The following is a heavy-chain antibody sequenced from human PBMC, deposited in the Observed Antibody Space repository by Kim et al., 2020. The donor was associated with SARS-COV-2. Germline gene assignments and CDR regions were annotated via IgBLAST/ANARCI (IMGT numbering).Heavy chain of an antibody. V-gene: IGHV4-4*02. CDR3: ARVPRLPGDLPFDY. Sequence: NPPLKSRVPISVDKSKNQFSLKLSSVTAADTAVYYWARVPRLPGDLPFDYWGQGTLVTVSS. J-gene: IGHJ4*02. D-gene: IGHD4-17*01.